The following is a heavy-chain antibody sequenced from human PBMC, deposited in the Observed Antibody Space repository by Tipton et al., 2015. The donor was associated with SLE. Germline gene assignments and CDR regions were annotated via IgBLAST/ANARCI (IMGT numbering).Heavy chain of an antibody. V-gene: IGHV4-61*02. CDR3: ARDRGGSYNDAFDI. J-gene: IGHJ3*02. Sequence: TLSLTCTVSGGSISSGSYYWSWIRQPAGKGLEWIGRIYTSGSTNYNPSLKSRATISVDTSKNQFSLKLSSVTAADTAVYYCARDRGGSYNDAFDIWGQGTMVTVSS. D-gene: IGHD1-26*01. CDR2: IYTSGST. CDR1: GGSISSGSYY.